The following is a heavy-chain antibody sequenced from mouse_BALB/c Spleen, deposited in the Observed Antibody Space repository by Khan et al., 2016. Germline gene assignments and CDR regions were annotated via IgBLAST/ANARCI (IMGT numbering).Heavy chain of an antibody. CDR2: INPSTGYT. Sequence: QVQLQQSGAELAKPGASVKMSCKASGYTFTSYWMHWVKQRPRQGLEWIGYINPSTGYTEYNQKYKHKAALTADKSSSTANMQLSRLTSADSAGIDCTRSVPPDAMDYWGQGTSVTVYS. V-gene: IGHV1-7*01. J-gene: IGHJ4*01. D-gene: IGHD1-1*01. CDR1: GYTFTSYW. CDR3: TRSVPPDAMDY.